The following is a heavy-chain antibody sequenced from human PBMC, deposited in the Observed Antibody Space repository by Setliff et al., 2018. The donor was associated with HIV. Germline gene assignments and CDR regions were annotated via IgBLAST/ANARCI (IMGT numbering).Heavy chain of an antibody. Sequence: PSETLSLPCTVSGCSLSSSSYYWGWIRQPPGKGLEWIGSIYYSGSTYYNPSLKSRVTISVDTSKNQFSLKLSSVTAADTAVYYCARHWVDSSSWSLYYYYYMDVWGKGTTVTVSS. J-gene: IGHJ6*03. CDR3: ARHWVDSSSWSLYYYYYMDV. V-gene: IGHV4-39*01. CDR1: GCSLSSSSYY. CDR2: IYYSGST. D-gene: IGHD6-13*01.